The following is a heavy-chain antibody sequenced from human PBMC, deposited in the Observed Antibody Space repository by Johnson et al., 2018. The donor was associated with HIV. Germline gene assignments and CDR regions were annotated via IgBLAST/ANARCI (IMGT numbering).Heavy chain of an antibody. CDR2: ISWNSGSI. V-gene: IGHV3-9*01. CDR1: GFTFDDYA. J-gene: IGHJ3*02. D-gene: IGHD3-22*01. CDR3: AKGRTYYYDSSGSPWDAFDI. Sequence: VQLVESGGGLVQPGGSLRLSCAASGFTFDDYAMHWVRQAPGKGLEWVSGISWNSGSIGYADSVKGRFTISRDNAKNSLYLQMNSLRAEDTALYYCAKGRTYYYDSSGSPWDAFDIWGQGTMVTVSS.